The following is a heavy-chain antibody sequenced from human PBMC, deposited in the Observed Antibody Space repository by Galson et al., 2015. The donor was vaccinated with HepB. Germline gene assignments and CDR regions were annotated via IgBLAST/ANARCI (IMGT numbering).Heavy chain of an antibody. CDR1: GFTFSSYS. CDR3: AREAYGDYYGMDV. V-gene: IGHV3-21*01. J-gene: IGHJ6*02. D-gene: IGHD4-17*01. CDR2: ISSSSSYI. Sequence: SLRLSCAASGFTFSSYSMNWVRQAPGKGLEWVSSISSSSSYIYYADSVKGRFTISRDNAKNSLYLQMNSLRAEDTAVYYCAREAYGDYYGMDVWGQGTTVAVSS.